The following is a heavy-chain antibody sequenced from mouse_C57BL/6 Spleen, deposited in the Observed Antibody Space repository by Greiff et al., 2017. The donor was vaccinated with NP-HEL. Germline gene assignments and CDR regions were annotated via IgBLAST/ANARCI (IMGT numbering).Heavy chain of an antibody. CDR3: ARSEGYDYDVGWFAY. Sequence: QVQLKQPGAELVRPGTSVKLSCKASGYTFTSYWMHWVKQRPGQGLEWIGVIDPSDSYTNYNQKFKGKATLTVDTSSSTAYMQLSSLTSEDSAVYYCARSEGYDYDVGWFAYWGQGTLVTVSA. CDR2: IDPSDSYT. CDR1: GYTFTSYW. V-gene: IGHV1-59*01. D-gene: IGHD2-4*01. J-gene: IGHJ3*01.